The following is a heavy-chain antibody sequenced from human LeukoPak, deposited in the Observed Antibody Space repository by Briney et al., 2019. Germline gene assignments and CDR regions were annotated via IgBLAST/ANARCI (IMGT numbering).Heavy chain of an antibody. J-gene: IGHJ3*02. CDR1: GYTFTGYY. CDR3: ARDRLTGYEDFDI. Sequence: ASVKVSCKTSGYTFTGYYIHWVRQAPGQGLEWMGWINPNNGGINYAQKFQGRVTMTRDTSISTAYMELSRLRSDVTAVYYCARDRLTGYEDFDIWGQGTMVTVSS. CDR2: INPNNGGI. V-gene: IGHV1-2*02. D-gene: IGHD3-9*01.